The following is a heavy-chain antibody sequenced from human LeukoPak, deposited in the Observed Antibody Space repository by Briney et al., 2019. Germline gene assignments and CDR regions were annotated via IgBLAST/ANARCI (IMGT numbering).Heavy chain of an antibody. J-gene: IGHJ4*02. Sequence: GGSLRLSCAASGFTFSSYAMSWVRQAPGKGLEWVAVIWYDGSNKYYADSVKGRFTISRDNSKNTLHLQMNSLRAEDTAVYYCARDYWSYYYDSSGYYNYWGQGILVTVSS. V-gene: IGHV3-33*08. D-gene: IGHD3-22*01. CDR2: IWYDGSNK. CDR1: GFTFSSYA. CDR3: ARDYWSYYYDSSGYYNY.